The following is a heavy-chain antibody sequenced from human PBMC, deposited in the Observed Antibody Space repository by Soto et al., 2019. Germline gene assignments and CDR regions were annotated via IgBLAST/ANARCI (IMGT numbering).Heavy chain of an antibody. D-gene: IGHD2-21*02. CDR1: GFTFSVYA. Sequence: PGGSLRLSCAATGFTFSVYAITWVRQAPGKGLEWVSAVTGNGGSTYSADSVRGRFTISRDNSKNTLFLQMNSLRAEDTAVYYCASLGVGDWANYYYYYGMDVWGQGTTVTVSS. CDR2: VTGNGGST. CDR3: ASLGVGDWANYYYYYGMDV. V-gene: IGHV3-23*01. J-gene: IGHJ6*02.